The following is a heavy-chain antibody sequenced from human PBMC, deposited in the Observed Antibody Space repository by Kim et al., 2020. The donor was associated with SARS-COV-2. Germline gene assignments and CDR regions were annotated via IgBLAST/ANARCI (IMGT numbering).Heavy chain of an antibody. CDR1: GFIFSNSW. J-gene: IGHJ4*02. V-gene: IGHV3-7*01. CDR3: TRSLEY. Sequence: GGSLRLSCAASGFIFSNSWMTWVRQAPGKGLEWVATISADGSQKYHVDSVKGRFTTSRDNAENSLYLQMNSLRVEDTAIYYCTRSLEYRGQGTLVTRSS. CDR2: ISADGSQK.